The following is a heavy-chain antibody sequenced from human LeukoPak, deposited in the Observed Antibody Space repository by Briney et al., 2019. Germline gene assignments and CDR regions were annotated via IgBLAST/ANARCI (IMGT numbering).Heavy chain of an antibody. CDR3: ARESWTVAGSFDY. D-gene: IGHD6-19*01. Sequence: GGSLRLSCAASGFTFSSYEMNWVRQAPGKGLEWVSYINSSGSTIYYADSVKGRFTISRDNAKNSLYLQMNSLRAEDTAVYYCARESWTVAGSFDYWGQGTLVTVSS. CDR2: INSSGSTI. V-gene: IGHV3-48*03. J-gene: IGHJ4*02. CDR1: GFTFSSYE.